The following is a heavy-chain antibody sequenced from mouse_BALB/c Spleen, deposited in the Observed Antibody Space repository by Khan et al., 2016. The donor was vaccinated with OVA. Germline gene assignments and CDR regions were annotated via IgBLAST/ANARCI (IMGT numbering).Heavy chain of an antibody. CDR1: GFSLSRYN. CDR3: ARAYYRFDGYYAMDY. V-gene: IGHV2-6-4*01. J-gene: IGHJ4*01. D-gene: IGHD2-14*01. CDR2: IWGGGGT. Sequence: QVQLKQSGPGLVAPSQSLSITCTVSGFSLSRYNIHWVRQPPGKGLEWLGMIWGGGGTDYNSTLKSRLYISKDNSKSQVFLKMNSRQTDDTAMYYCARAYYRFDGYYAMDYWGQGTSVTVSS.